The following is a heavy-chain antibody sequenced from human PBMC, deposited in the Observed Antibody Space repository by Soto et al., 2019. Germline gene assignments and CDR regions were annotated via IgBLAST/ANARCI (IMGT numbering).Heavy chain of an antibody. V-gene: IGHV1-2*04. Sequence: ASVKVSCKASGYTFTGYYMHWVRQAPGQGLEWMGWINPNSGGTNYAQKFQGWVTMTRDTSISTAYMELSRLRSDDTAVYYCARDMGPAVRGGYYYYYGMDVWRQGTTLTVTS. CDR2: INPNSGGT. J-gene: IGHJ6*02. D-gene: IGHD2-2*01. CDR3: ARDMGPAVRGGYYYYYGMDV. CDR1: GYTFTGYY.